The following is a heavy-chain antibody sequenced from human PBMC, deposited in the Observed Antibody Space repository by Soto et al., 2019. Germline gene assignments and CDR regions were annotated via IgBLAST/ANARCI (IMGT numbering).Heavy chain of an antibody. CDR1: GYTFTSYA. Sequence: GXSVKVSCKASGYTFTSYAINWVRHTTGQGLEWMGWMNPNSGNTGYAQKFKGRVTMTRNTSISTAYMELSSLRSEDTAVYYCATTMDNPLSDAFDIWGQGTMVTVSS. V-gene: IGHV1-8*01. J-gene: IGHJ3*02. CDR2: MNPNSGNT. CDR3: ATTMDNPLSDAFDI. D-gene: IGHD2-2*03.